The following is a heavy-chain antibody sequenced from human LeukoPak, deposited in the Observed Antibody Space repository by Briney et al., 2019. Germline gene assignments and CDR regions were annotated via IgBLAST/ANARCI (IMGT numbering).Heavy chain of an antibody. CDR1: GFTFSSHW. CDR2: INGDETST. J-gene: IGHJ5*02. CDR3: ARATVTRWFDP. D-gene: IGHD4-17*01. V-gene: IGHV3-74*01. Sequence: QPGGSLRLSCAASGFTFSSHWMHWARQAPGKGLVWVSRINGDETSTAYADSVKGRFIISRDNSKNTLYLQMNSLRAEDTAVYYCARATVTRWFDPWGQGTLVTVSS.